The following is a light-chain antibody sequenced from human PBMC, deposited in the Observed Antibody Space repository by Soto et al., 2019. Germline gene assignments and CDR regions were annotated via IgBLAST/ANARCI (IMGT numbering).Light chain of an antibody. J-gene: IGKJ4*01. V-gene: IGKV1-33*01. Sequence: IQMTQSPSSLSASEGDRVTITCQSSHDVSRNLNWFQQKPGEAPQLLIYDASNLERGVPSRYSGSGSGTDFTLTISSLQPEDVETYYCQQYNSMLSFGGGTEVEIK. CDR2: DAS. CDR1: HDVSRN. CDR3: QQYNSMLS.